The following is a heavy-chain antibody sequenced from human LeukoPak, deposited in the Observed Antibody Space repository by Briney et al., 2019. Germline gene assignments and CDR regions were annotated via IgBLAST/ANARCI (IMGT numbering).Heavy chain of an antibody. D-gene: IGHD1-1*01. CDR1: GDSISSTNW. Sequence: SETLSLTCAVSGDSISSTNWWSWVRQPPGKGLEWIGEIYHSGSTNYNPSLKSRVTISVDKSKNQFSLKVTSVTAADTAVYYCAREGTSDAFDIWGQGTMVTVSS. J-gene: IGHJ3*02. CDR2: IYHSGST. V-gene: IGHV4-4*02. CDR3: AREGTSDAFDI.